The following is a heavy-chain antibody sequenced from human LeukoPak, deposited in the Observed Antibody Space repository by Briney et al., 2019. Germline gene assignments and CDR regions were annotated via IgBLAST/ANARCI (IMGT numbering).Heavy chain of an antibody. D-gene: IGHD2-21*01. Sequence: TGGSLRLSCAASGFSFSSHGMNWVRQGPGKGLEWVSGISSSGDITYYEDSVKGRFTISRDNSKNTLYLQMNSLRAEDTAVYYCARAFARYYFDYWGQGTLVTVSS. CDR1: GFSFSSHG. V-gene: IGHV3-23*01. J-gene: IGHJ4*02. CDR2: ISSSGDIT. CDR3: ARAFARYYFDY.